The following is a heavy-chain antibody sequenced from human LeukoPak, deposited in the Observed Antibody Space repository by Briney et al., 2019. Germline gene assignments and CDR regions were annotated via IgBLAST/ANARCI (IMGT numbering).Heavy chain of an antibody. CDR2: MNPTSGNT. V-gene: IGHV1-8*01. J-gene: IGHJ5*02. CDR1: RYTFASYD. D-gene: IGHD2-15*01. CDR3: ARDGRFCSGANCFLWGSHWFDP. Sequence: ASVKVSCKASRYTFASYDINWVRQAPGQGLEWMGWMNPTSGNTGYAQKFQGRVTMTRNTSINTVYMELISLTSEDTAMYYCARDGRFCSGANCFLWGSHWFDPWGQGTLVTVSS.